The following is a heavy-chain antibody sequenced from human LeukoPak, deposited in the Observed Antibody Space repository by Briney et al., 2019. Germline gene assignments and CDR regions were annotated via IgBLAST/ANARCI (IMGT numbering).Heavy chain of an antibody. Sequence: GSLRLSCAASGFTFSSYEMNWVRQAPGKGLEWVSYISSSGSTIYYADSVKGRFTISRDNAKNSLYLQMNSLRAEDTAVYHCATNFVLDYYDSSGYYDWGQGTLVTVSS. D-gene: IGHD3-22*01. CDR2: ISSSGSTI. J-gene: IGHJ4*02. CDR1: GFTFSSYE. CDR3: ATNFVLDYYDSSGYYD. V-gene: IGHV3-48*03.